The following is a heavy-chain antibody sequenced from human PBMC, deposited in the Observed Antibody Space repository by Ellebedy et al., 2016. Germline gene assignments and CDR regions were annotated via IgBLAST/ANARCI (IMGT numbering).Heavy chain of an antibody. J-gene: IGHJ4*02. D-gene: IGHD3-10*01. CDR2: ISYDGSNK. V-gene: IGHV3-30-3*01. Sequence: GESLKISXAASGFTFSSYAMHWVRQAPGKGLEWVAVISYDGSNKYYADSVKGRFTISRDNSKNTLYLQMNSLRAEDTAVYYCAKARSYGSGSYVFDYWGQGTLVTVSS. CDR1: GFTFSSYA. CDR3: AKARSYGSGSYVFDY.